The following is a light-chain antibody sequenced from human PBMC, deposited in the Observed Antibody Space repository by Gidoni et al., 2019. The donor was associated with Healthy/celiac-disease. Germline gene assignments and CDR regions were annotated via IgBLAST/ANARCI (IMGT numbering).Light chain of an antibody. CDR3: QQRSNWPYT. Sequence: EIVLTQSPATLYLSPGERATLSCRASQSVSSYLAWYQQKPGQAPRLLIYDASNRATGIPARFSGSGPGTDFTLPIRSLEPEDFAVYYCQQRSNWPYTFGQGTKLEIK. V-gene: IGKV3D-11*02. CDR2: DAS. CDR1: QSVSSY. J-gene: IGKJ2*01.